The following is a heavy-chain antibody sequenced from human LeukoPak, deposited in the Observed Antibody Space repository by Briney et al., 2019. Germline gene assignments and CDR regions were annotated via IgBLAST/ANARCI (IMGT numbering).Heavy chain of an antibody. CDR3: VRDVGTTSVRGDY. J-gene: IGHJ4*02. Sequence: GGSLRPSCAASGFTFSSYDMNWVRQAPGKGLEWISYISSSSSSMSYADSVKGRFTISRDNARNSLYLQMNSLRVEDTAVYYCVRDVGTTSVRGDYWGQGALVTVSS. D-gene: IGHD1-26*01. V-gene: IGHV3-48*01. CDR2: ISSSSSSM. CDR1: GFTFSSYD.